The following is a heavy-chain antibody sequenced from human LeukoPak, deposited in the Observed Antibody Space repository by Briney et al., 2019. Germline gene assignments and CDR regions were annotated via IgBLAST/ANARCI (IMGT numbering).Heavy chain of an antibody. CDR3: ARDPGYCSSASCYAGAFDI. CDR1: GGSISSYY. CDR2: IYYSGST. J-gene: IGHJ3*02. D-gene: IGHD2-2*01. Sequence: SETLSLTCTVSGGSISSYYWSWIRQPPGKGLEWIGYIYYSGSTNYNPSLKSRVTISVDTSKNQFSLKLSFVTAADTAVYYCARDPGYCSSASCYAGAFDIWGQGTMVTVSS. V-gene: IGHV4-59*01.